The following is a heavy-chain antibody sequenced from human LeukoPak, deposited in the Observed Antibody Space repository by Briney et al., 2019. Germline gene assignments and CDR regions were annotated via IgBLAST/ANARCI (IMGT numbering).Heavy chain of an antibody. CDR3: ATAKDIVVVPAAIKEARWFDP. CDR1: GHTLTELS. V-gene: IGHV1-24*01. Sequence: ASVKVSCKVSGHTLTELSMHWVRQASGKGLEWMGGFDPEDGETIYAQKFQGRVTMTEDTSTDTAYMELSSLRSEDTAVYYCATAKDIVVVPAAIKEARWFDPWGQGTLVTVSS. J-gene: IGHJ5*02. D-gene: IGHD2-2*02. CDR2: FDPEDGET.